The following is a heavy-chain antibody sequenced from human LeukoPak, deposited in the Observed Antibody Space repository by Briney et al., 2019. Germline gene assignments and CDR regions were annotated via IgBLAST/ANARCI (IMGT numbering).Heavy chain of an antibody. V-gene: IGHV1-2*06. CDR1: GYTFTGYY. D-gene: IGHD2-2*01. CDR3: ARDPPRSVVVPAANDY. Sequence: GASVKASCKASGYTFTGYYMHWVRQAPGQGLEWMGRINPNSGGTNYAQKFQGRVTMTRDTSISTAYMELSRLRSDDTAVYYCARDPPRSVVVPAANDYWGQGTLVTVSS. CDR2: INPNSGGT. J-gene: IGHJ4*02.